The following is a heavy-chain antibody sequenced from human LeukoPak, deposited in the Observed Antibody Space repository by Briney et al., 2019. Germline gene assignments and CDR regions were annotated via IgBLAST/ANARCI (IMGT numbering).Heavy chain of an antibody. CDR1: GGSISSSSYY. D-gene: IGHD6-13*01. CDR3: ARHEPEQQLIDYFDY. V-gene: IGHV4-39*01. Sequence: SETLSLTCTVSGGSISSSSYYWGWIRQPPGKGLEWIGSIYYSGSTYYNPSLKSRVTISVDTSKNQFSLKLSSVTAADTAVYYCARHEPEQQLIDYFDYWGQGTLVTVSS. CDR2: IYYSGST. J-gene: IGHJ4*02.